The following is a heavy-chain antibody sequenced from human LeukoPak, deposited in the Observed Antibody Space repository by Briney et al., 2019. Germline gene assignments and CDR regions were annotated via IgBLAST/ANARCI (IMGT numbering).Heavy chain of an antibody. D-gene: IGHD2-15*01. CDR2: ISSSGGST. V-gene: IGHV3-23*01. Sequence: PGGSLRLSCAASGFTFSSYVMSWVRQAPGKGLEWVSAISSSGGSTYYADSVKGRFTISRNNSKNTLYLQMNSLRAEDTAVYYCARDRDCSGGSCYSGLPHPVENWFDSWGQGTLVTVSS. J-gene: IGHJ5*01. CDR3: ARDRDCSGGSCYSGLPHPVENWFDS. CDR1: GFTFSSYV.